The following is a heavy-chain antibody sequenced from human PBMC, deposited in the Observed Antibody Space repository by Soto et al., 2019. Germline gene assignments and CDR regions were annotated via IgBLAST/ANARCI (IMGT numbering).Heavy chain of an antibody. J-gene: IGHJ4*02. CDR2: INPILSMS. V-gene: IGHV1-69*02. CDR3: ASSYGSGYRAFDY. CDR1: GDTFSFYS. Sequence: QVQLVQSGAAVRKPGSSVKVSCKASGDTFSFYSINWVRQAPGLGLEWMGRINPILSMSNYAQRFQGRVTMTADKSTSTAYMELGGLRSEDTAIYYCASSYGSGYRAFDYWGQGALVTVSS. D-gene: IGHD3-10*01.